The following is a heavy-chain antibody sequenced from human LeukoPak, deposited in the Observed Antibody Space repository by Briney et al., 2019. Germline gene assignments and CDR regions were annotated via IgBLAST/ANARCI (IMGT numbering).Heavy chain of an antibody. Sequence: SETLSLTCIVSGGSISSYYWSWIRQPPGKGLEWIGYIYYSGSTKYNPSLKSRVTISIDTSKNQFSLKLSSVTAADTAVYYCARVRYGANSIDYWGQGNLVIVSS. CDR3: ARVRYGANSIDY. CDR1: GGSISSYY. CDR2: IYYSGST. V-gene: IGHV4-59*01. D-gene: IGHD4-23*01. J-gene: IGHJ4*02.